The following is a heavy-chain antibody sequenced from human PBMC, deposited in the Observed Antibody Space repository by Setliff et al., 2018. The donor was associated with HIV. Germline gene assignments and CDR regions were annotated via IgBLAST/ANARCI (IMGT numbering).Heavy chain of an antibody. CDR1: GGSIASGDYY. CDR3: ARYYYGSQTMLDY. V-gene: IGHV4-30-4*08. Sequence: PSETLSLTCTVSGGSIASGDYYWNWIRQPPGKGLEWIGYIHYSGFTYYKPSLKSRVTISVDTSKNQFSLKLSSVTTADTAVYYCARYYYGSQTMLDYWGQGTLVTVS. J-gene: IGHJ4*02. D-gene: IGHD3-10*01. CDR2: IHYSGFT.